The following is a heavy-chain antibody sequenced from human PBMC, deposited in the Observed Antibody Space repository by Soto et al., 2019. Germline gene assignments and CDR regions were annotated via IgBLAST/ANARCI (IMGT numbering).Heavy chain of an antibody. D-gene: IGHD6-19*01. CDR1: GFTFSSYG. J-gene: IGHJ6*02. V-gene: IGHV3-30*18. CDR3: AQDRSSGWDGIYYYGMEV. Sequence: QVQLVESGGGVVQPGTSLRLSCAASGFTFSSYGMHWVRQAPGKGLEWVAVMSYDGSNKYYAGSVKGRFTISRDNSTNTLYLQMNSLRAEDTAVYYCAQDRSSGWDGIYYYGMEVWGQGTTVTVTS. CDR2: MSYDGSNK.